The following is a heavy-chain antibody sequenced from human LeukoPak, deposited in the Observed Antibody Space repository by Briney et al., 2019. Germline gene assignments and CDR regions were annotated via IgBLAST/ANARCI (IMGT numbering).Heavy chain of an antibody. J-gene: IGHJ4*02. CDR2: ISWNSGSI. CDR3: ARGVATVVP. V-gene: IGHV3-9*01. CDR1: GFTFDDYA. Sequence: GGSLRLSCAASGFTFDDYAMHWVRQAPGKGLEWVSGISWNSGSIGYADSVKGRFTISRDNAKNSLYLQMNSLTVEDTAIYYCARGVATVVPWGQGTLVTVSS. D-gene: IGHD5-12*01.